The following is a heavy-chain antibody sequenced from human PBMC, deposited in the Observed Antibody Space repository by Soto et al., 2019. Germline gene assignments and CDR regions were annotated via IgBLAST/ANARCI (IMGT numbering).Heavy chain of an antibody. Sequence: GGSLRLSCGASGFTFSNFAMSWVCQAPGRGLEWVSGISASGRDIHYADSVKDRFTVSRDNSKNTLYLQMNSLRAEDTAIYYCAKGKTSGWYYFDYWGQGALVTVSS. J-gene: IGHJ4*02. CDR2: ISASGRDI. D-gene: IGHD6-19*01. CDR1: GFTFSNFA. V-gene: IGHV3-23*01. CDR3: AKGKTSGWYYFDY.